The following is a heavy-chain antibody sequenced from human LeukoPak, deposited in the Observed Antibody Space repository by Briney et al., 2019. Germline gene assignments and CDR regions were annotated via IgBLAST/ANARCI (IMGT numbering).Heavy chain of an antibody. CDR3: GTEFDGLHL. J-gene: IGHJ4*02. D-gene: IGHD2-8*01. Sequence: GGSLRLSCAVSGFSFKNAWMRWVRQAPGGLEWLGRIKSKTNGGTTDYAAPVKGRFTIRRDDSKNTLYQQMNSVKTEDTAVYYCGTEFDGLHLWGQGTLVTVSS. CDR2: IKSKTNGGTT. V-gene: IGHV3-15*01. CDR1: GFSFKNAW.